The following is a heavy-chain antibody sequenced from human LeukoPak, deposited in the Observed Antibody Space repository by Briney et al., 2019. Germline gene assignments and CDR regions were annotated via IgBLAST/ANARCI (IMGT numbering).Heavy chain of an antibody. V-gene: IGHV4-39*07. CDR2: IYYSGST. Sequence: SETLSLTCTVSGGSISSSSYYWGWIRQPPGKGLEWIGSIYYSGSTNYNPSFKSRVTISVDTSKNQFSLKLSSVTAADTAVYYCARGEYQLLWQTSYYMDVWGKGTTVTISS. D-gene: IGHD2-2*01. J-gene: IGHJ6*03. CDR1: GGSISSSSYY. CDR3: ARGEYQLLWQTSYYMDV.